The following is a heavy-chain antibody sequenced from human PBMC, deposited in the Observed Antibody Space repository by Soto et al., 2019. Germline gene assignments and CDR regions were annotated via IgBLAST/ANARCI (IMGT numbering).Heavy chain of an antibody. Sequence: QTGGSLRLSCAASGFTFSSFGMHWVHQAPGKGLEWVALISDDGSKEYYTDSVKGRFTISRDNSKNTVYLQMNSLRSEDTAVYHCAKLSWGSGLFYDYWRQGTPATVSS. CDR2: ISDDGSKE. CDR3: AKLSWGSGLFYDY. D-gene: IGHD3-10*01. J-gene: IGHJ4*02. CDR1: GFTFSSFG. V-gene: IGHV3-30*18.